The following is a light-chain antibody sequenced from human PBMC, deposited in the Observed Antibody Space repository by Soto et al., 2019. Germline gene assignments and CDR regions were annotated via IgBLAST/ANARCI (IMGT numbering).Light chain of an antibody. CDR1: QSISSY. J-gene: IGKJ4*01. Sequence: IQMTQSPSSLSASVGDRVTITCRASQSISSYLAWYQQRPGKPPKLLISDASSLEGGVPSRFSGSGSGTYFTLTISNLQPEDFATYYCQQVKSYPLTFGGGTKVDIK. CDR2: DAS. CDR3: QQVKSYPLT. V-gene: IGKV1-13*02.